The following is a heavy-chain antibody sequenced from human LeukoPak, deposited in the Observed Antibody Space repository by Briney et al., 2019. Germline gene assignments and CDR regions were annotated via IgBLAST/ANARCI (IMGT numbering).Heavy chain of an antibody. CDR2: ISGSGGST. Sequence: PGGSLRLSCAASGFTFSSYAMSWVRQAPGKGLEWVSAISGSGGSTYYADSVKGRFTISRDNPKNTLYLQMNGLRVEDTAVYYCARGDAFSGDHWGQGTLVTVSS. D-gene: IGHD3-16*01. CDR1: GFTFSSYA. V-gene: IGHV3-23*01. J-gene: IGHJ4*02. CDR3: ARGDAFSGDH.